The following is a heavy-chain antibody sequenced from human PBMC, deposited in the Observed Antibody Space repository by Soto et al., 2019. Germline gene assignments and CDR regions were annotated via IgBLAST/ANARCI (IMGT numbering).Heavy chain of an antibody. CDR3: ARQIYDSDTGPNFQYYFDS. V-gene: IGHV5-10-1*01. Sequence: PGESLKISCKGSGYSFAGYWITWVRQKPGKGLEWMGRIDPSDSQTYYSPSFQGHVTISATKSITTVFLQWSSLRASDTAMYYCARQIYDSDTGPNFQYYFDSWGQGTPVTVSS. CDR1: GYSFAGYW. D-gene: IGHD3-22*01. CDR2: IDPSDSQT. J-gene: IGHJ4*02.